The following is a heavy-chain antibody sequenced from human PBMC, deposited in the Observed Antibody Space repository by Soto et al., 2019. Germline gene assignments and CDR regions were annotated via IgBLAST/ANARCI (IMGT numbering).Heavy chain of an antibody. CDR3: ALASESYYYGMDV. Sequence: SETLSLTYTVSGGSISSYYGSWIRQPAGKGLEWIGRIYTSGSTNYNPSLKSRVTMSVDTSKNQFSLKLSSVTAADTAVYYCALASESYYYGMDVWGQGTTVTVSS. D-gene: IGHD3-10*01. CDR1: GGSISSYY. CDR2: IYTSGST. V-gene: IGHV4-4*07. J-gene: IGHJ6*02.